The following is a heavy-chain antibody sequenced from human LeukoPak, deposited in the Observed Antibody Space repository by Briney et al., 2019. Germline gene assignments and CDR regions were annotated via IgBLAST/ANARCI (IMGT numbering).Heavy chain of an antibody. Sequence: GRSLRLSCAASGFTFDDYAMHWVRQAPGKGLEWVSGISWNSGSIGYADSVKGRFTISRDNAKNSLYLQMNSLRAEGTALYYCARGARNYGSGSYYYYYYYYMDVWGKGTTVTISS. CDR2: ISWNSGSI. V-gene: IGHV3-9*01. CDR1: GFTFDDYA. CDR3: ARGARNYGSGSYYYYYYYYMDV. D-gene: IGHD3-10*01. J-gene: IGHJ6*03.